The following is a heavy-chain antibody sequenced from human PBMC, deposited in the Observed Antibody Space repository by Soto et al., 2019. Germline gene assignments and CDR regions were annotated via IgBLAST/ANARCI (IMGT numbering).Heavy chain of an antibody. J-gene: IGHJ4*02. CDR1: GFTFSNDW. Sequence: EFQLVESGGGLVQPGGSLRLSCTTSGFTFSNDWMTWVRQAPGKGLEWLANIKQDGGQTYYMDYVKGRFTVSRDNAKNSVYLQMNSLRGEDTAVYYCARIGYSSSSNDFWGRGTLVIVSS. V-gene: IGHV3-7*05. D-gene: IGHD6-6*01. CDR2: IKQDGGQT. CDR3: ARIGYSSSSNDF.